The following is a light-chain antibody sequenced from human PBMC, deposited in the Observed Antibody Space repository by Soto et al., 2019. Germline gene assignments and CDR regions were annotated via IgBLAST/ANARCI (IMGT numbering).Light chain of an antibody. J-gene: IGKJ5*01. CDR3: QQRNVWPPIT. CDR1: QSIHTS. Sequence: VLTQSPATLSLSPGEIATLSCRASQSIHTSLAWYQQKSRKPPRLVIYDSTLRANGVPDRFGGSRSGTEFTLTINSLEPEDFSVYYCQQRNVWPPITLGQGTRLEIK. V-gene: IGKV3-11*01. CDR2: DST.